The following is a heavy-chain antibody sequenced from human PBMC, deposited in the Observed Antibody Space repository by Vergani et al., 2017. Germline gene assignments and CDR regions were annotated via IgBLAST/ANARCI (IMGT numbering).Heavy chain of an antibody. CDR2: IYSSGST. CDR1: GGSISCYY. V-gene: IGHV4-59*01. D-gene: IGHD6-25*01. CDR3: ARQRSIGERLHPWFDP. Sequence: QVQLQESGPGLVKPSETLSLTCTVSGGSISCYYWSWIRPPPGKGLEWIGYIYSSGSTNYNPYLKSRVTISVETSKTQFSLKLSSVTAADTAVYYCARQRSIGERLHPWFDPWGQGTLVTVSS. J-gene: IGHJ5*02.